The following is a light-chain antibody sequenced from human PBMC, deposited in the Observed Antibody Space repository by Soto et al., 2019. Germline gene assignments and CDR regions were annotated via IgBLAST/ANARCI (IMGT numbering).Light chain of an antibody. V-gene: IGKV1-6*01. CDR3: LQDHNLLT. J-gene: IGKJ4*01. Sequence: AVQMTQSPSSLSASVGDRVTITCRASQDISNDLGWYQQKPGKAPNLLIYAASTLQNGVPSRFSGSGSGTDFTLTLSCLQPEDSGSYFCLQDHNLLTFGGGTRVEIK. CDR1: QDISND. CDR2: AAS.